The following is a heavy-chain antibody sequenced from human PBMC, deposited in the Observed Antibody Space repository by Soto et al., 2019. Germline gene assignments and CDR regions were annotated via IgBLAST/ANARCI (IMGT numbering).Heavy chain of an antibody. D-gene: IGHD6-6*01. CDR2: IWYDGSNK. Sequence: PGGSLRLSCAASGFTFSSYGMHWVRQAPGKGLEWVAVIWYDGSNKYYADSVKGRFTISRDNSKNTLYLQMNSLRAEDTAVYYCARDGSSSDPQWYYYGMDVWGQGTTVTVSS. V-gene: IGHV3-33*01. CDR3: ARDGSSSDPQWYYYGMDV. J-gene: IGHJ6*02. CDR1: GFTFSSYG.